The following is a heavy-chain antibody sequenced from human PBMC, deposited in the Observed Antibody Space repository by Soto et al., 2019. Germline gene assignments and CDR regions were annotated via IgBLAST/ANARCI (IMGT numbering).Heavy chain of an antibody. CDR3: ARLSYSDSSGYYSDY. J-gene: IGHJ4*02. CDR1: GYTFTGYY. D-gene: IGHD3-22*01. CDR2: INPNSGGT. V-gene: IGHV1-2*02. Sequence: ASVKVSCKASGYTFTGYYMHWVRQAPGQGLEWMGWINPNSGGTNYAQKFQGRVTMTRDTSISTAYMELSRLRSDDTAVYYCARLSYSDSSGYYSDYWGQGTLVTVSS.